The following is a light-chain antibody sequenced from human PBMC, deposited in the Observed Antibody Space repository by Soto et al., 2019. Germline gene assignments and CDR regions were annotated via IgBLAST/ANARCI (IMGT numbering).Light chain of an antibody. J-gene: IGKJ1*01. CDR1: QSVSSN. CDR2: GAS. CDR3: QQHSKWPRT. V-gene: IGKV3-15*01. Sequence: IVMTQSPATLSVVPGERATLSCRASQSVSSNLAWYQQKPGQAPRLLFYGASTRATDIPARFSGTGSGTEFTPTISSLQSEDFAVYYCQQHSKWPRTCGQGTKVDIK.